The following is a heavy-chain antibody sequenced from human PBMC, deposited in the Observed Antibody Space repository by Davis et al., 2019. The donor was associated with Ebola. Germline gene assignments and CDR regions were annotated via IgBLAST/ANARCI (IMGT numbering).Heavy chain of an antibody. V-gene: IGHV5-51*01. J-gene: IGHJ5*02. D-gene: IGHD3-22*01. CDR1: GYTFSNSW. CDR3: ARTVYYYEGSGLQT. CDR2: IYPGDSDT. Sequence: GESLKISCKCSGYTFSNSWIAWVRQMPGKGLEWMGIIYPGDSDTRYSPTFQGLVTISADRSISTAYLQWSSLKASDTAMYYCARTVYYYEGSGLQTWGQGTLVTVSS.